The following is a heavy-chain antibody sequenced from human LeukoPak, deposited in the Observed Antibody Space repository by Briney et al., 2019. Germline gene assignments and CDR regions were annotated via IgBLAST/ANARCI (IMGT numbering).Heavy chain of an antibody. D-gene: IGHD1-26*01. CDR2: ISAGNGNT. J-gene: IGHJ4*02. CDR3: ARDSGSGNNDY. Sequence: ASVKVSCKASGYTFTSYAIHWVRQAPGQRLGWMGWISAGNGNTKYSQNFQGRVTFISNTSATTAFMELSSPRSEDAAVYYCARDSGSGNNDYWGQGTLVTVSS. V-gene: IGHV1-3*01. CDR1: GYTFTSYA.